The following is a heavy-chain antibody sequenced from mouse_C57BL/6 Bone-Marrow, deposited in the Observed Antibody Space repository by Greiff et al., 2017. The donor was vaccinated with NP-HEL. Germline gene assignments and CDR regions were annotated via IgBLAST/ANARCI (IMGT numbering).Heavy chain of an antibody. J-gene: IGHJ4*01. CDR2: ISSGGSYT. CDR3: ARHGTTVVAPYAMDY. CDR1: GFTFSSYG. Sequence: EVKLMESGGDLVKPGGSLKLSCAASGFTFSSYGMSWVRQTPDKRLEWVATISSGGSYTYYPDSVKGRFTISRDNAKNTLYLQMSSLKSEDTAMYYCARHGTTVVAPYAMDYWGQGTSVTVSS. D-gene: IGHD1-1*01. V-gene: IGHV5-6*01.